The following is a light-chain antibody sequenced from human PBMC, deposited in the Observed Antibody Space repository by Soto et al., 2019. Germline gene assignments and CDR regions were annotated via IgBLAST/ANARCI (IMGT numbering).Light chain of an antibody. CDR2: KAS. J-gene: IGKJ1*01. CDR1: QSISSW. Sequence: DIQMTQSPSTLSASVGDRVTITCRASQSISSWLAWYQQKPGKAPKLLIYKASSLESGVPSRFSGSGSGTEFTLTISSLQPDDFATYYCKQYNSYSTWTFGQGTKVDI. V-gene: IGKV1-5*03. CDR3: KQYNSYSTWT.